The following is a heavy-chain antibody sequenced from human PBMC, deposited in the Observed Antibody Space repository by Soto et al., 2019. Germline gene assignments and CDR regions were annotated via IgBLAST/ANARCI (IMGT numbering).Heavy chain of an antibody. CDR1: GYTFTNFG. Sequence: ASVKVSCKASGYTFTNFGITWVRQAPGQGLEWMGWISAYNANTNYTQKLRGRVTMTTDTSTSTAYMELRSLRSDDTAVYYCARDAPRPSTYAFDIWGQGTMVTVSS. D-gene: IGHD1-26*01. V-gene: IGHV1-18*01. CDR2: ISAYNANT. J-gene: IGHJ3*02. CDR3: ARDAPRPSTYAFDI.